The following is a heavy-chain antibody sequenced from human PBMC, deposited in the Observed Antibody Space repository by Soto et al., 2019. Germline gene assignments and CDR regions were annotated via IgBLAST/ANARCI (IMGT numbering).Heavy chain of an antibody. CDR1: GFTFSDYY. J-gene: IGHJ3*02. CDR3: ASAFLSLRFDAFDI. V-gene: IGHV3-11*01. D-gene: IGHD4-17*01. CDR2: ISSSGSTI. Sequence: GGSLRLSCAASGFTFSDYYMSWIRQAPGKGLEWVSYISSSGSTIYYADSVKGRFTISRDNAKNSLYLQMNSLRAEDTAVYYCASAFLSLRFDAFDIWGQGTMVTVSS.